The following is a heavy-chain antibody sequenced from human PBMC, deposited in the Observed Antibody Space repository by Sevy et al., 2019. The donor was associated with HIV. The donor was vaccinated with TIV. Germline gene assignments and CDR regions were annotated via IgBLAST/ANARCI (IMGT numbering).Heavy chain of an antibody. CDR1: GFTFSSFG. CDR3: ARDQEFYDYGVYGPTSTPDY. V-gene: IGHV3-33*01. Sequence: GGSLRLSCAASGFTFSSFGMHWVRQAPGKGLEWVALMWFDGSVEYYADSLKGRFTISRDNSKNTLYLQMNSLRVEDTAVYYCARDQEFYDYGVYGPTSTPDYWGQGTLVTVSS. CDR2: MWFDGSVE. D-gene: IGHD4-17*01. J-gene: IGHJ4*02.